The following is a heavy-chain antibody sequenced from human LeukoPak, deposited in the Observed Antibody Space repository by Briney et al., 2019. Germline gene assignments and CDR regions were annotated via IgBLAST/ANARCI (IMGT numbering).Heavy chain of an antibody. D-gene: IGHD3-10*01. V-gene: IGHV3-30*04. CDR2: ISYDGSNK. Sequence: PGGSLRLSCAASGFTFSSYAMHWVRQAPGKGLEWVAVISYDGSNKYYADSVKGRFTISRGNSKNTLYLQMNSLRAEDTAVYYCARSGSGSFDYWGQGTLVTVSS. CDR3: ARSGSGSFDY. CDR1: GFTFSSYA. J-gene: IGHJ4*02.